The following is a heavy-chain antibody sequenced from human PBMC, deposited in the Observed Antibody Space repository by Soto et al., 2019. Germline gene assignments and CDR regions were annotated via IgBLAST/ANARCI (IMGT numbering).Heavy chain of an antibody. V-gene: IGHV4-39*01. Sequence: QLQLQESGPGLVKPSETLSLTCTVSGGSISSSSYYWGWIRQPPGKGLEWIGSIYYSGSTYYNPSLKSRVTISVDTSKNQFSLKLSSVTAADTAVYYCARHEGSSPAGGWFDPWGQGTLVTVSS. CDR1: GGSISSSSYY. J-gene: IGHJ5*02. D-gene: IGHD1-26*01. CDR2: IYYSGST. CDR3: ARHEGSSPAGGWFDP.